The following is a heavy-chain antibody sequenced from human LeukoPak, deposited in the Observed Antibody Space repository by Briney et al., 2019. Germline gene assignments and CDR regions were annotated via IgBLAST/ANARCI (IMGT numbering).Heavy chain of an antibody. CDR1: GFTFSNYG. Sequence: GGSLRLSCVASGFTFSNYGMHWVRQAPGKGLEWLAVIWYDGSDQYYADSVKGRFTISRDNSKNTLYLQMNSLRAEDTAVYYCVRGPAAMFSYLDYWGQGTPAIVPS. V-gene: IGHV3-33*01. CDR2: IWYDGSDQ. CDR3: VRGPAAMFSYLDY. J-gene: IGHJ4*02. D-gene: IGHD2-2*01.